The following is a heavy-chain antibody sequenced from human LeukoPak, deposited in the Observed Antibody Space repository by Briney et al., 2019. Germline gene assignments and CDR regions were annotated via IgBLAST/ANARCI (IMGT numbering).Heavy chain of an antibody. V-gene: IGHV4-4*02. CDR1: GGSITSSNW. Sequence: SGTLSLTCDVSGGSITSSNWWSWVRQPPGKGLEWIGEIYHNGDTNYNPSLKSRVTISVDKSKNQFSLKVRPVTAADTAQYYCARGYSGYDYYFDYWGQGTLVTVSS. CDR3: ARGYSGYDYYFDY. D-gene: IGHD5-12*01. CDR2: IYHNGDT. J-gene: IGHJ4*02.